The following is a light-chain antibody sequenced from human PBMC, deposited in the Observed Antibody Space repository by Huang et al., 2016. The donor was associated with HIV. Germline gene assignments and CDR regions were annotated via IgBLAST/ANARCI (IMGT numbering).Light chain of an antibody. CDR2: DTS. Sequence: EVVLTQSPVTLSLSPGEVATLSCRASQSVSSYLAWYQQKPGQAPRLLIYDTSKRATDTPARVSGSGSGTDFTRTITSLEPEDFAVYYCQQRSNWPYTFGQGTKLDIK. CDR3: QQRSNWPYT. J-gene: IGKJ2*01. V-gene: IGKV3-11*01. CDR1: QSVSSY.